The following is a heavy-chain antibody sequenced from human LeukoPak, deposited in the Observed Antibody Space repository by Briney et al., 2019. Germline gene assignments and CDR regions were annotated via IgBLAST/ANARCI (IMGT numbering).Heavy chain of an antibody. J-gene: IGHJ4*02. V-gene: IGHV4-39*01. D-gene: IGHD5-18*01. CDR3: AGHLGPLSYGSYYFDY. CDR1: GGSISSRSYS. CDR2: IYYSGST. Sequence: SETLSLTCTVSGGSISSRSYSWGWIRQPPGKGLEWIGSIYYSGSTYYNPSLKSRVTISVDTSKNQFSLKLSSVTAADTAVYYCAGHLGPLSYGSYYFDYWGQGTLVTVSS.